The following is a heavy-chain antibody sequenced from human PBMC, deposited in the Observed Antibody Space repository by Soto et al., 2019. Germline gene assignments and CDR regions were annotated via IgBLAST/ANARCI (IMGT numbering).Heavy chain of an antibody. CDR3: AKTRLYDNNEYHRDGFDV. V-gene: IGHV3-23*01. J-gene: IGHJ6*02. CDR2: ISVSVGST. Sequence: PGGSLRLSCGVSGFPFAPSTMSWVRQAPGKGLEWVSTISVSVGSTYSADSVQGRFTVSSDISDNTLFLRMTSLTADDTAVYFCAKTRLYDNNEYHRDGFDVWGPGTAVTVSS. D-gene: IGHD3-22*01. CDR1: GFPFAPST.